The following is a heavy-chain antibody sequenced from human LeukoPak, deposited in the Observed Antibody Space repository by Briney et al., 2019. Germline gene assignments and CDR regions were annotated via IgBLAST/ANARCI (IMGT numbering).Heavy chain of an antibody. CDR2: MNPNSGNT. CDR3: ARVRDYYYYMDV. Sequence: ASVKVSCKASGFTFTSYYMHWVRQAPGQGLEWMGWMNPNSGNTGYAQKFQGRVTITRNTSISTAYMELSSLRSEDTAVYYCARVRDYYYYMDVWGKGTTVTVSS. V-gene: IGHV1-8*03. CDR1: GFTFTSYY. J-gene: IGHJ6*03.